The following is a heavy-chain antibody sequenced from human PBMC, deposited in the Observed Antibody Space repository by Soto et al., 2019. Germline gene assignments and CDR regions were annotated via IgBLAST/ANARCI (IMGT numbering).Heavy chain of an antibody. D-gene: IGHD5-12*01. CDR2: ISGSGVST. V-gene: IGHV3-23*01. Sequence: EVQMLESGGGLVQPGGSLTLYCAASGFSFSSYAMSWVRQAPGKGLEWVSGISGSGVSTYYADSVKDRFIVSRDNSENTLFLQMSSLRADDTAIYYCAKNERYSNSLDASDIWGQGTMVTVSP. CDR3: AKNERYSNSLDASDI. CDR1: GFSFSSYA. J-gene: IGHJ3*02.